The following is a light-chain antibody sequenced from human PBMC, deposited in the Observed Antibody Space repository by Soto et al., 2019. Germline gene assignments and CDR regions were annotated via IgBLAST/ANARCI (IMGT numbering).Light chain of an antibody. V-gene: IGKV3-20*01. Sequence: EIVLTQSPDTLSLSPGERATLSCRASQSVTSNYLAWYQQKPGQAPRLLIFCASSMATGIPDKFSGSGSGTDFTLTISRLEPDDFAVYYCQRYGSPSWTFGQGTRVEIK. J-gene: IGKJ1*01. CDR3: QRYGSPSWT. CDR2: CAS. CDR1: QSVTSNY.